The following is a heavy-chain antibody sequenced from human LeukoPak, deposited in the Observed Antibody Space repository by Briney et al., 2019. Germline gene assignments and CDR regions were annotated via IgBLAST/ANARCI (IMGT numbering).Heavy chain of an antibody. D-gene: IGHD5-18*01. J-gene: IGHJ6*03. CDR2: ISYDGSNK. Sequence: PGGSLRLSCAASGFTFSSYAMHWVRQAPGKGLEWVAVISYDGSNKYYADSVKGRFTISRDNSKNTLYLQMNSLRAEDTAVYYCARSDTAMVMVPCYMDVWGKGTTVTVSS. CDR3: ARSDTAMVMVPCYMDV. V-gene: IGHV3-30*04. CDR1: GFTFSSYA.